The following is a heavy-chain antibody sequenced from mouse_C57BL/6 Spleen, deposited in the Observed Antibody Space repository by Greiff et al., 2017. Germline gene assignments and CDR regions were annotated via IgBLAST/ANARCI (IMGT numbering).Heavy chain of an antibody. J-gene: IGHJ4*01. D-gene: IGHD2-2*01. Sequence: QVQLQQPGAELVKPGASVKLSCKASGYTFTSYWMHWVKQRPGQGLEWIGMIHPNSGSTNYNEKFKSKATLTVDKSSSTAYMQLSSLTSEDSAVYYCARCEYGYDGAYYAMDYWGQGTSVTVSS. CDR2: IHPNSGST. CDR1: GYTFTSYW. CDR3: ARCEYGYDGAYYAMDY. V-gene: IGHV1-64*01.